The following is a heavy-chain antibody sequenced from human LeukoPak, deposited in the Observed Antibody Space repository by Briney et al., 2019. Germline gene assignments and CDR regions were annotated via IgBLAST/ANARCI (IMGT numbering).Heavy chain of an antibody. V-gene: IGHV3-66*01. J-gene: IGHJ4*02. D-gene: IGHD3-22*01. CDR2: IYSGGST. CDR1: GFTVSNNY. CDR3: ARDLLSSGYYRGFDY. Sequence: PGGSLRLSCAASGFTVSNNYVNWVRQAPGKGLEWLSVIYSGGSTYYADSVKGRFTISRDNFKNTLYLQMNSLRAEDTAVYYCARDLLSSGYYRGFDYWGQGALVTVSS.